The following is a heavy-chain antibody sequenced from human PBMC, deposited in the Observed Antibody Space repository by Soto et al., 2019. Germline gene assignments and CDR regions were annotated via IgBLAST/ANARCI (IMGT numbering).Heavy chain of an antibody. CDR1: GGSISRGGYY. Sequence: PSETLSLTCTVSGGSISRGGYYWSWIRQHPGKGLEWIGYIYYSGSTYYNPSLNSRVTISVDTSKNQFSLKLTSVTAADTALYYCAILRPREDGSKKGFYYWGQRTPDTGSA. D-gene: IGHD6-6*01. CDR2: IYYSGST. V-gene: IGHV4-31*03. CDR3: AILRPREDGSKKGFYY. J-gene: IGHJ4*02.